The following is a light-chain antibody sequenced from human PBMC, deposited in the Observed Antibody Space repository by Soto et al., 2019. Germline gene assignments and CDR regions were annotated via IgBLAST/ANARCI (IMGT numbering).Light chain of an antibody. V-gene: IGLV2-14*01. J-gene: IGLJ1*01. CDR1: RRDVGGYNY. CDR3: SSYTISNTLPFV. CDR2: EVT. Sequence: QSVLTQPASVSGSPGQSITISCTGTRRDVGGYNYVSRYQQYPGKSPKLLIYEVTHRPSGVSNRFSGSKSGNTASLTISGLHAEDEADYYCSSYTISNTLPFVFGTGTKVTV.